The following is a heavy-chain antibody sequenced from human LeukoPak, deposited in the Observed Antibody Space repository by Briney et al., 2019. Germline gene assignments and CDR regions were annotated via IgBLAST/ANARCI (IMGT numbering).Heavy chain of an antibody. CDR2: IYYSGST. D-gene: IGHD5-18*01. CDR3: ARSKDTAMVNFDY. J-gene: IGHJ4*02. V-gene: IGHV4-59*01. CDR1: GGSISSYY. Sequence: SETLSLTCTVSGGSISSYYWSWIRQPPGKGLEWIGYIYYSGSTNYNPSLKSRVTISVDTSKNQFSLKLSSVTAADTAVYYCARSKDTAMVNFDYWGQGTLVTVSS.